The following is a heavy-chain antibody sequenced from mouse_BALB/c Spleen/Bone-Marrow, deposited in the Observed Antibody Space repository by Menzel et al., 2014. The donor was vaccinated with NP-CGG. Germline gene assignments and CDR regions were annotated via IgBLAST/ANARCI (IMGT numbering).Heavy chain of an antibody. CDR3: ARPRFAY. Sequence: EVKLVESGGGLVKPGGSLKLSCAASGFTFSSYAMSWVRQTPEKRLEWVATISSGGSYTYYPDSVKGRFTISRDNAKNTLYLQMSGLRSEDTAMYYCARPRFAYWGQGTLVTVSA. V-gene: IGHV5-9-3*01. J-gene: IGHJ3*01. CDR2: ISSGGSYT. CDR1: GFTFSSYA.